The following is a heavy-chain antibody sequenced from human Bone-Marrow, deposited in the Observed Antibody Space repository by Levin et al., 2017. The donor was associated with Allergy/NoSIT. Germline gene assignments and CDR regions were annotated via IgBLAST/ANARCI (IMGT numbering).Heavy chain of an antibody. Sequence: GESLKISCAASGFTFSDYYMSWIRQAPGKGLEWVSYISSSGSTIYYADSVKGRFTISRDNAKNSLYLQMNSLRAEDTAVYYCARLIVGATSDWFDPWGQGTLVTVSS. CDR2: ISSSGSTI. CDR1: GFTFSDYY. V-gene: IGHV3-11*01. CDR3: ARLIVGATSDWFDP. D-gene: IGHD1-26*01. J-gene: IGHJ5*02.